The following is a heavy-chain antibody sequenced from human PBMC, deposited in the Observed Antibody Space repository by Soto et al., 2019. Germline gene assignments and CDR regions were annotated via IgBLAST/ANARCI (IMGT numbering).Heavy chain of an antibody. CDR2: ISYDGSNK. V-gene: IGHV3-30*18. D-gene: IGHD3-10*01. CDR1: GFTFSSYG. CDR3: AKDRDEEWFGELSPVEYSYY. J-gene: IGHJ4*02. Sequence: QVQLVESGGGVVQPGRSLRLSCAASGFTFSSYGMHWVRQAPGKGLEWVAVISYDGSNKYYADSVKGRFTISRDNSKNPLYLEMDNLRAEGTAVYYGAKDRDEEWFGELSPVEYSYYWGQGTLVTVSS.